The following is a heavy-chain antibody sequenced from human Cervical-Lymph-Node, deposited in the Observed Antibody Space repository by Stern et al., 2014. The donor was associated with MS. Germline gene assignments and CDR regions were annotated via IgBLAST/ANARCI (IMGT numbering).Heavy chain of an antibody. D-gene: IGHD3-16*01. CDR1: GFTVSSKY. J-gene: IGHJ4*02. Sequence: DVQLVESGGGLIQPGGSLRLSCAASGFTVSSKYMSWLRKAPGKGLEWVSVIYSGGNTYYADSVKGRFTISRDNSKNTLNLQMNSLRAEDTAVYYCARDGDDGGIDYWGQGTLVTVYS. V-gene: IGHV3-53*01. CDR2: IYSGGNT. CDR3: ARDGDDGGIDY.